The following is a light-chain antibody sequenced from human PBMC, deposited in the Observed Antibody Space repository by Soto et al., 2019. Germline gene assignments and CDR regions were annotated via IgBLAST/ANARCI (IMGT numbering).Light chain of an antibody. V-gene: IGKV3-20*01. CDR1: QSVNSNY. CDR3: QQDGNSPQT. J-gene: IGKJ1*01. CDR2: GAT. Sequence: EIVLTQSPATLSLSPGERATLSCRASQSVNSNYVAWYQHKPGQGPRLLFYGATHRATGIPDRISGSGSRIDFTLTISRLELDDFAVYSCQQDGNSPQTFGQGTNVEIK.